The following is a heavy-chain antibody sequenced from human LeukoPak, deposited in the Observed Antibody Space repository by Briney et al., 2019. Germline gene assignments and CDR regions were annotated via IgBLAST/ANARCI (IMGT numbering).Heavy chain of an antibody. J-gene: IGHJ3*02. D-gene: IGHD3-3*01. V-gene: IGHV4-59*01. CDR1: GGSISSYY. CDR2: IYYSGST. Sequence: SETLSLTCTVSGGSISSYYWSWIRQPPGKGLEWIGYIYYSGSTNYNPSLKSRVTISVDTSKNQFSLKLSSVTAADTAVYYCARYLHYDFWSGYFVDASDIWGQGTMVTVSS. CDR3: ARYLHYDFWSGYFVDASDI.